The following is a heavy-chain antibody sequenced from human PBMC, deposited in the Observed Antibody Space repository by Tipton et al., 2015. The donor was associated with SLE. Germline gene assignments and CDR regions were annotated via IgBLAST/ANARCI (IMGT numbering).Heavy chain of an antibody. V-gene: IGHV4-30-2*06. D-gene: IGHD3-3*01. CDR2: MYNTGST. Sequence: TLSLTCTVSGISISSAGYSWSWIRQSPGKGLEWIGYMYNTGSTSYNPSLRSRVTISVDRSKNQFSLKMSSVTAADTAMYFCARGFFHDYWSAEQGRKSFYFDNWGQGALVTVSS. CDR1: GISISSAGYS. J-gene: IGHJ4*02. CDR3: ARGFFHDYWSAEQGRKSFYFDN.